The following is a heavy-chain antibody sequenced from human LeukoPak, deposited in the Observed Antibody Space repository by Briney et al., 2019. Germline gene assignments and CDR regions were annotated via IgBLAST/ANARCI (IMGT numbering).Heavy chain of an antibody. Sequence: ASVKVSCKASGGTSSSYAISWVRQAPGQGLEWMGRIIPIFGTANYAQKFQGRVTITTDESTSTAYMELSSLRSEDTAVYYCARLGVRTMTFDYWGQGTLVTVSS. J-gene: IGHJ4*02. D-gene: IGHD3-22*01. CDR2: IIPIFGTA. CDR1: GGTSSSYA. V-gene: IGHV1-69*05. CDR3: ARLGVRTMTFDY.